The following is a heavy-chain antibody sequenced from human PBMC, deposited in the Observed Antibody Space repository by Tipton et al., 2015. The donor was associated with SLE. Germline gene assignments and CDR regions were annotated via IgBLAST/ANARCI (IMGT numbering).Heavy chain of an antibody. CDR2: IRADGSNK. J-gene: IGHJ4*02. D-gene: IGHD3-16*01. Sequence: SLRLSCAASGFTYSGYAMHWVRRAPGKGLEWVAFIRADGSNKDYADSVKGRFTISRDNSTNTLYLQMNRLRVEDTAVYYCAGGTGAYFDHWGQGTLVTVSS. CDR1: GFTYSGYA. V-gene: IGHV3-30*02. CDR3: AGGTGAYFDH.